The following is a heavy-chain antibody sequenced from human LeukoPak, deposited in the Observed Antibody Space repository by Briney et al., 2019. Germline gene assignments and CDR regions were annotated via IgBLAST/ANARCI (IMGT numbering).Heavy chain of an antibody. D-gene: IGHD3-3*01. V-gene: IGHV4-59*01. CDR2: IYYSGST. Sequence: SETLSLTCTVSGGSISGYYWNWIRQPPGKGLEWIGFIYYSGSTKYNPSLKSRVTMSVDTSRDQFSLTLSSVTAADTAVYYCARLSYRITIFGVVIGGLIDYWGQGTLVTVSS. J-gene: IGHJ4*02. CDR3: ARLSYRITIFGVVIGGLIDY. CDR1: GGSISGYY.